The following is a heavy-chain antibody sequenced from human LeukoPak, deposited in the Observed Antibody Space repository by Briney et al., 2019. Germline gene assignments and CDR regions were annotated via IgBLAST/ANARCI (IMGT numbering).Heavy chain of an antibody. J-gene: IGHJ4*02. Sequence: SETLSLTCTVSGGSISSSSYYWGWIRQPPGKGLEWIGSIYFSGSTYYNPSLKSRVTISVDTSKNQFSLKLSSVTAADTAVYYCARLRITMVRGASFDYWGQGILVTVSS. D-gene: IGHD3-10*01. CDR2: IYFSGST. CDR3: ARLRITMVRGASFDY. V-gene: IGHV4-39*01. CDR1: GGSISSSSYY.